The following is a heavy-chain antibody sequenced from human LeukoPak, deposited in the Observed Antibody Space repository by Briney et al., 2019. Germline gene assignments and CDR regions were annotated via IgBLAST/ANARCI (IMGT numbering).Heavy chain of an antibody. D-gene: IGHD4/OR15-4a*01. CDR1: GGSLSGYY. CDR3: AGQNYGAAPLRY. J-gene: IGHJ4*02. CDR2: INHSGRT. V-gene: IGHV4-34*01. Sequence: SETLSLTCAVYGGSLSGYYWSWIRQPPGKGLEWIGEINHSGRTNYNPSLKSRVTISVDTSKNQFSLKLSSVTAADTAVYYCAGQNYGAAPLRYWGQGTLVTVSS.